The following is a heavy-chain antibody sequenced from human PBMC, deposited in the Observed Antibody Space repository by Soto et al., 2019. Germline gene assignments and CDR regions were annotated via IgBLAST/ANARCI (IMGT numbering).Heavy chain of an antibody. J-gene: IGHJ5*02. D-gene: IGHD1-26*01. V-gene: IGHV1-69*01. CDR2: IIPIFGTA. Sequence: QVQLVQSGAEVKKPGASVKVSCKASGGTFSRYAISWVRQAPGQGLEWMGGIIPIFGTANYAQKFQCRVTITADESTSPAYMELSSLRFESTAVYYWARAIVGPPTTGWLDPGGQGTLVTVSS. CDR1: GGTFSRYA. CDR3: ARAIVGPPTTGWLDP.